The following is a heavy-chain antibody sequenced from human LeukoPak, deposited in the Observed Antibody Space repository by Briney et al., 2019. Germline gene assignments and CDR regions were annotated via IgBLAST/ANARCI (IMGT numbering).Heavy chain of an antibody. CDR3: ARYGRHDYGDYDNGVDY. J-gene: IGHJ4*02. D-gene: IGHD4-17*01. CDR1: GYTFTSYG. CDR2: ISAYNGNT. Sequence: ASVKVSCKASGYTFTSYGISWVRQAPGQGLEWMGWISAYNGNTNYAQKLQGRVTMTTDTSTSTAYMELRSLRSDDTAVYYCARYGRHDYGDYDNGVDYWGQGTLVTVSS. V-gene: IGHV1-18*01.